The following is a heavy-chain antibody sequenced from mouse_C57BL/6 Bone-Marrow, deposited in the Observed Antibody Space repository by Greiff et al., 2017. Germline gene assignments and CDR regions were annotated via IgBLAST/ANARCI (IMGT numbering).Heavy chain of an antibody. CDR3: ARLGLLEAY. Sequence: QVQLQQPGAELVKPGASVKLSCKASGYTFPSYWMHWVKQRPGQGLGWIGMFHPISGSTNYNEKFKSKATLTVDKSSSTAYMQLSNLTSEDSAVYYCARLGLLEAYWGQGTLVTVSA. D-gene: IGHD1-1*01. CDR1: GYTFPSYW. CDR2: FHPISGST. V-gene: IGHV1-64*01. J-gene: IGHJ3*01.